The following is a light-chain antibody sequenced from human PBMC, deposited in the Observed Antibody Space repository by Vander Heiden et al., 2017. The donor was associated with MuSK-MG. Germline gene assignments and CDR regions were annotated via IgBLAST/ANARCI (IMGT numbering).Light chain of an antibody. J-gene: IGKJ4*01. CDR1: QDVSNY. V-gene: IGKV1-33*01. CDR3: QQEDNALVT. CDR2: DAS. Sequence: DIQMTQLPSSLSAAVGDRVTITCQASQDVSNYLNWYQQKPGKAPKLLIYDASNLETGVPSRFSGSGSGTDFTFTISSLQPEDVATYYCQQEDNALVTFGGGTKVEIK.